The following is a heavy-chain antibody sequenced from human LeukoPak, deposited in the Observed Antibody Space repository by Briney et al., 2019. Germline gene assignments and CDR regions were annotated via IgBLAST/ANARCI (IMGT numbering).Heavy chain of an antibody. CDR3: ARDRGNDCFDS. V-gene: IGHV3-33*01. Sequence: PGGSLRLSCVVSGVSLSSHGMHWFRQAPGKGLEWITYIWSDGSSQYYADSMKGRFTVSRDNSKNTLYLQINSLRVEDTAVYYCARDRGNDCFDSWGQGTLVIVSS. J-gene: IGHJ4*02. CDR1: GVSLSSHG. CDR2: IWSDGSSQ.